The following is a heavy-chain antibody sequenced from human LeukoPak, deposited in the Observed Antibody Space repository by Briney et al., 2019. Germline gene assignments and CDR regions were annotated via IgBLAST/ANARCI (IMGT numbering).Heavy chain of an antibody. CDR1: GFTFSSYA. V-gene: IGHV3-23*01. CDR3: AKALSSSIYDASDI. D-gene: IGHD6-6*01. Sequence: PGGSLRLSCAASGFTFSSYAMSWVRQAPGKGLEWASSIGGNGGSTFYAESVRGRFTISRDSSSNTVYLQMNSLRAEDTALYLCAKALSSSIYDASDIWGQGTMVTVSP. J-gene: IGHJ3*02. CDR2: IGGNGGST.